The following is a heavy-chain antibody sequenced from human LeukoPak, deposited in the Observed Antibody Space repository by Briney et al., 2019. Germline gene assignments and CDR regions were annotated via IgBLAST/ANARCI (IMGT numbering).Heavy chain of an antibody. V-gene: IGHV3-11*04. CDR1: GFTFSDYY. CDR3: AKVGPAYGDYVYYMDV. Sequence: GGSLRLSCAASGFTFSDYYMSWIRQAPGKGLEWVSYISSSGSTIYYADSVKGRFTISRDNAKNSLYLQMNSLRAEDTAVYYCAKVGPAYGDYVYYMDVWGKGTTVTVSS. D-gene: IGHD4-17*01. J-gene: IGHJ6*03. CDR2: ISSSGSTI.